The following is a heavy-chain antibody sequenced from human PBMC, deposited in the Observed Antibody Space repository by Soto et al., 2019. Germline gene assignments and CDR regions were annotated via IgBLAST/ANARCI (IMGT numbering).Heavy chain of an antibody. Sequence: AASVKVSCKASGGTFSSYAISWVRQAPGQGLEWMGGIIPIFGTANYAQKFQGRVTITADESTSTAYMELSSLRSEDTAVYYCARYFSMVRGACSYYYYGMDVWGQGXTFTVYS. V-gene: IGHV1-69*13. D-gene: IGHD3-10*01. CDR3: ARYFSMVRGACSYYYYGMDV. J-gene: IGHJ6*02. CDR2: IIPIFGTA. CDR1: GGTFSSYA.